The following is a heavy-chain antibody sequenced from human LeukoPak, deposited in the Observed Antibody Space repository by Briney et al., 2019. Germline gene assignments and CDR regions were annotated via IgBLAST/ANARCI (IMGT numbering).Heavy chain of an antibody. J-gene: IGHJ5*02. CDR2: IKQDGSEK. CDR3: ATDAFSYPNT. CDR1: GFTFSSYW. D-gene: IGHD3-16*01. V-gene: IGHV3-7*01. Sequence: TGGSLRLSCAASGFTFSSYWMSWVRQAPGKGLEWVANIKQDGSEKYYVDSVKGRLTISRDNAKNSLFLQMNSVRVEDTAVYYCATDAFSYPNTWGQGTQVTVSS.